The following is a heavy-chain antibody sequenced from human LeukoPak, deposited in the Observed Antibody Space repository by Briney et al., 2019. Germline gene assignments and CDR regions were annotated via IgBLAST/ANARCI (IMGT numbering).Heavy chain of an antibody. CDR2: IYYSGST. J-gene: IGHJ6*03. CDR3: ARALHSSGYYYTYYYYYMDV. V-gene: IGHV4-59*01. D-gene: IGHD3-22*01. CDR1: GGSISGYY. Sequence: PSETLSLTCTVSGGSISGYYWSWIRQPPGKGLEWIGYIYYSGSTNYNPSLKSRVTISVDTSKNQFSLKLSSVTAADTAVYYCARALHSSGYYYTYYYYYMDVWGKGTTVTISS.